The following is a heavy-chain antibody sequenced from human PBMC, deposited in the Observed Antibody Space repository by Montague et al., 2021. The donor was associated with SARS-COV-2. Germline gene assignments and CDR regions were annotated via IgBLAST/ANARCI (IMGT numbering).Heavy chain of an antibody. CDR2: IYYSGST. CDR3: ASPGGYCTGGSCYYVY. D-gene: IGHD2-15*01. CDR1: GGSISSSDSY. J-gene: IGHJ4*02. V-gene: IGHV4-61*05. Sequence: SETLSLTCTVSGGSISSSDSYWGWIRQPPGKGLEWIGYIYYSGSTNYNPSLKSRVTISIDTSKNQFSLELSSVTAADMAVYYCASPGGYCTGGSCYYVYWGQGTLVTVSS.